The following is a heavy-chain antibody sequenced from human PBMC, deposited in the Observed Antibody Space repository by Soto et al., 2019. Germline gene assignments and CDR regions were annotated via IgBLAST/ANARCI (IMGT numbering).Heavy chain of an antibody. CDR3: VRAAKRYFDY. V-gene: IGHV1-69*10. Sequence: SVKVSCKASGVTYNTFAVSWVRQAPGQGLGWMGGIIPVLGPAFYAQKFQGRVTITADKSTSTAYLELTSLRSEDTAVYYCVRAAKRYFDYWGQGTLVTVSS. CDR1: GVTYNTFA. J-gene: IGHJ4*02. CDR2: IIPVLGPA. D-gene: IGHD6-25*01.